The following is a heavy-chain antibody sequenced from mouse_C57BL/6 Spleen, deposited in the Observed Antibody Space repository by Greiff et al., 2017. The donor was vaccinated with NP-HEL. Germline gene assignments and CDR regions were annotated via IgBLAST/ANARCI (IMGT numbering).Heavy chain of an antibody. CDR1: GFNIKDYY. V-gene: IGHV14-2*01. J-gene: IGHJ4*01. Sequence: VQLQQSGAELVMPGASVKLSCTASGFNIKDYYMHWVKQRTEQGLEWIGRIDPADGETKYAPQFQGKATITADTSSNTTYLPPNSLPSQDTAVYYGARERIYDYDPYYAMDYWGQGTSVTVSS. D-gene: IGHD2-4*01. CDR2: IDPADGET. CDR3: ARERIYDYDPYYAMDY.